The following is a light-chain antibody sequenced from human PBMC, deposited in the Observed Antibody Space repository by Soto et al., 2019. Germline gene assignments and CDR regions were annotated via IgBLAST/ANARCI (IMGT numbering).Light chain of an antibody. CDR2: EVT. CDR3: ASYTSTIPYV. Sequence: QSALTQPASVSGSPGQSITISCTGSSNDVGGYNYVSWYQQHPGQAPKLIIYEVTDRPSGVSPRFSGSKSANTASLTISGLQVDDEAVYFCASYTSTIPYVFGSGTKVTVL. J-gene: IGLJ1*01. CDR1: SNDVGGYNY. V-gene: IGLV2-14*01.